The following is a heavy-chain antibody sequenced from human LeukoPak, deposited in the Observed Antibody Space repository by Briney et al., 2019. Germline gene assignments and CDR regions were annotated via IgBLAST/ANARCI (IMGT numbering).Heavy chain of an antibody. CDR1: GFTFSSYS. D-gene: IGHD3-22*01. CDR2: IGGRNGYI. J-gene: IGHJ4*02. CDR3: ARTAIGYSDSSGYYFDY. V-gene: IGHV3-21*01. Sequence: PGGSLRLSCAASGFTFSSYSMNWVRQAPGEGLEWVSSIGGRNGYIYYANSVKGRFTISRDNAKNSLYLQMNGLRAEDTAVYYCARTAIGYSDSSGYYFDYWGQGTLVTVSS.